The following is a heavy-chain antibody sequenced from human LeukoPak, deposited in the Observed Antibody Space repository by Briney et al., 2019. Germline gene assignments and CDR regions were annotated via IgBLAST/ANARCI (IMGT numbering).Heavy chain of an antibody. J-gene: IGHJ3*02. V-gene: IGHV3-21*01. CDR3: ARDKSGSYSPDAFDI. Sequence: KSGGSLRLSCAASGFTFSSYSMNWVRQAPGKGLEWVSSISSSSSYIYYADSVKGRFTISRDNAKNSLYLQMNSLRAEDTAVYYCARDKSGSYSPDAFDIWGQGTMVTVSS. D-gene: IGHD1-26*01. CDR1: GFTFSSYS. CDR2: ISSSSSYI.